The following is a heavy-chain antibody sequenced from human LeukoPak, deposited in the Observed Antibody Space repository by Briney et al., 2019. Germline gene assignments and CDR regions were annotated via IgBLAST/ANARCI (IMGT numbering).Heavy chain of an antibody. CDR2: ISWNSGSI. CDR3: AKDLRYSSGWYGGFDY. Sequence: GGSLRLSCVASGFTFDDYAMHWVRQAPGKGLEWVSGISWNSGSIGYADSVKGRFTISRDNAKNSLYLQMNSLRAEDTALYYCAKDLRYSSGWYGGFDYWGQGTLVTVSS. CDR1: GFTFDDYA. D-gene: IGHD6-19*01. J-gene: IGHJ4*02. V-gene: IGHV3-9*01.